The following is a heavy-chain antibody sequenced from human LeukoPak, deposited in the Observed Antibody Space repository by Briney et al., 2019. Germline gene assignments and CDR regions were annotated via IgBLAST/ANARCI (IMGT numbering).Heavy chain of an antibody. V-gene: IGHV4-61*02. D-gene: IGHD3-10*01. CDR3: AREEITVVRGVHFDY. CDR1: GGSISSGSYY. CDR2: IYISGST. Sequence: SETLSLTCTVSGGSISSGSYYWSWIRQPAGAGLEWIGRIYISGSTGYNPSLRSRVTISVDTSKNQFSLKLNSVTAADTAVYYCAREEITVVRGVHFDYWGQGTLVTVSS. J-gene: IGHJ4*02.